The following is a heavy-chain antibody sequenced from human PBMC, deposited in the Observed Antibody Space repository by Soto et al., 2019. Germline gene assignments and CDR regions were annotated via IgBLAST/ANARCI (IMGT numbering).Heavy chain of an antibody. J-gene: IGHJ6*02. CDR3: AKDTTVTHNGDYYYYGMDV. D-gene: IGHD4-4*01. CDR1: GFTFDDYA. CDR2: ISWNSGSI. Sequence: EVQLVESGGGLVQPGRSLRLSCAASGFTFDDYAMHWVRQAPGKGLEWVSGISWNSGSIGYADSVKGRFTISRDNAKNSLYLQMNSLRAEDTALYYGAKDTTVTHNGDYYYYGMDVWGQGTTVTVSS. V-gene: IGHV3-9*01.